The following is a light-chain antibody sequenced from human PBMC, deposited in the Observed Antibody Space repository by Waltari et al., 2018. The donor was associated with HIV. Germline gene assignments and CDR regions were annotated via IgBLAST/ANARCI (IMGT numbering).Light chain of an antibody. Sequence: DIVMTQSPDSLAVSLGARATVTCTSSRTVLYNRNYLAWYQQKPGQAPKVLIYWASTRAFGFPDRFSGSGSGTDFSLTISRVQADDVAIYYCQQYYTLRSTFGGGTKIEI. J-gene: IGKJ4*01. V-gene: IGKV4-1*01. CDR3: QQYYTLRST. CDR2: WAS. CDR1: RTVLYNRNY.